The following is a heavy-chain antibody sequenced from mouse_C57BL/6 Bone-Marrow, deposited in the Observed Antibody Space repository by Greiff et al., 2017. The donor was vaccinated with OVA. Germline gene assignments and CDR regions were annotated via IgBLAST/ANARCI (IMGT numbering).Heavy chain of an antibody. CDR2: FLPGSGST. CDR1: GYTFTGYW. CDR3: ARNYAMDD. V-gene: IGHV1-9*01. J-gene: IGHJ4*01. Sequence: QVQLQQSGAELMKPGASVKLSCKATGYTFTGYWIEWVKQRPGHGLEWIGEFLPGSGSTNYIEKFKGKATFTTDTSSNTAYMQLSNLTTVDSTIYYCARNYAMDDRGQGTSVTDSS.